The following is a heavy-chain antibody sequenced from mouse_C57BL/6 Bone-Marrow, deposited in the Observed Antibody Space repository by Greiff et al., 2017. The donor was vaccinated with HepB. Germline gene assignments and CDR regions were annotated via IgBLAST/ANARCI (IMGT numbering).Heavy chain of an antibody. V-gene: IGHV5-16*01. CDR3: ARGGYGYDGYFDV. CDR1: GFTFSDYY. CDR2: INYDGSST. D-gene: IGHD2-2*01. J-gene: IGHJ1*03. Sequence: EVKLMESEGGLVQPGSSMKLSCTASGFTFSDYYMAWVRQVPEKGLEWVANINYDGSSTYYLDSLKSRFIISRDNAKNILYLQMSSLKSEDTATYYCARGGYGYDGYFDVWGTGTTVTVSS.